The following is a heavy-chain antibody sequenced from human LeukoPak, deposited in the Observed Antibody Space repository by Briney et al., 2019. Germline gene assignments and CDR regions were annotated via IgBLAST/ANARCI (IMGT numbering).Heavy chain of an antibody. CDR1: GGSISSSSYY. V-gene: IGHV4-39*07. D-gene: IGHD6-13*01. CDR2: IYYSGST. CDR3: ATCIAAAEGYFDY. J-gene: IGHJ4*02. Sequence: SETLSLTCTVSGGSISSSSYYWGWIRQPPGKGLEWIGSIYYSGSTYYNPSLKSRVTISVDTSKNQFSLKLSSVTAADTAVYYCATCIAAAEGYFDYWGQGTLVTVSS.